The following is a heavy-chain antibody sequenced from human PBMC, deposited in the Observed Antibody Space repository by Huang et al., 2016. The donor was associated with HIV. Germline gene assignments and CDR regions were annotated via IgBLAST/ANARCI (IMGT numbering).Heavy chain of an antibody. V-gene: IGHV3-7*03. CDR1: TFRFGAYW. Sequence: VESGGRLVQPGGSIRLSCVGSTFRFGAYWMSWVRQPPGKGLEWGANIRQDESEKYYVDSVKGRFNISRDNAKKVVFLEMNNVRVEDTATYFCATKTAGMDIWGQGTTVTVS. J-gene: IGHJ6*02. CDR2: IRQDESEK. D-gene: IGHD1-7*01. CDR3: ATKTAGMDI.